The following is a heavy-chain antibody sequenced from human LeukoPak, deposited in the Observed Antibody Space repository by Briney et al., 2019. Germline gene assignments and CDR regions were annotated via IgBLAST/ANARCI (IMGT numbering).Heavy chain of an antibody. V-gene: IGHV3-49*03. D-gene: IGHD1-26*01. Sequence: GSLRLSCTASGFDFGDYAMTWFRQAPGKGLEWLGLIKNKAFGGTTEYAASVKGRFTISRDDSKNIAYLQMNSLQTEDTAVYYCTKYHRGGGSYKGTFDYWGQGTLVTVSS. CDR1: GFDFGDYA. J-gene: IGHJ4*02. CDR2: IKNKAFGGTT. CDR3: TKYHRGGGSYKGTFDY.